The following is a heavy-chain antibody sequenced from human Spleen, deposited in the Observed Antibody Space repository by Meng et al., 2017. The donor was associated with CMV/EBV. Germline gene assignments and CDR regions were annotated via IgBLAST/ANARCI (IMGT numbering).Heavy chain of an antibody. D-gene: IGHD1-26*01. Sequence: ASVKVSCKASGYTFTGYYMHWVRQAPGQGLEWMGWINPNSGGTNYAQKFQGRVTMTRDTSTSTLYMEMSSLRSEDTAVYYCARVGREGGLDVWGQGTTVTVSS. CDR1: GYTFTGYY. CDR3: ARVGREGGLDV. CDR2: INPNSGGT. J-gene: IGHJ6*02. V-gene: IGHV1-2*02.